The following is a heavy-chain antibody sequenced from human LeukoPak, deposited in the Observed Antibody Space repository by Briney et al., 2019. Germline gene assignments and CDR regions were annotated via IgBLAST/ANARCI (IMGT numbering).Heavy chain of an antibody. J-gene: IGHJ3*02. CDR3: ARYGDYGLDAFDI. CDR2: FYHGGST. CDR1: GYSISTGYY. D-gene: IGHD4-17*01. V-gene: IGHV4-38-2*02. Sequence: PSEALSLTCTVSGYSISTGYYWDWIRQPPGKGLEWIGTFYHGGSTYYNPSLKSRVTISVDTSKNQFSLNLTSVTAADTAVYYCARYGDYGLDAFDIWGQGTMVTVSS.